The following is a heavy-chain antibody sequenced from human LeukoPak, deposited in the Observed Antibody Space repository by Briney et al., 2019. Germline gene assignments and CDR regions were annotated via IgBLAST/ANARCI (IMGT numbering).Heavy chain of an antibody. V-gene: IGHV4-59*01. CDR1: GGSISSYY. D-gene: IGHD1-1*01. Sequence: SETLSLTCTVSGGSISSYYWTWIRQPPGKGLEWIGYVDHTGSTKFNPSLNGRVSISRDTSKNFFSLRLRSVTAADTAVYFCARGRVSSSTWYNTYYYFFYMDFWGKGTTVTVSS. J-gene: IGHJ6*03. CDR2: VDHTGST. CDR3: ARGRVSSSTWYNTYYYFFYMDF.